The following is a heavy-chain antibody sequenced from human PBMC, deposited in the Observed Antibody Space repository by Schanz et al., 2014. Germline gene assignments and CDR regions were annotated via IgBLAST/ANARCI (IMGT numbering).Heavy chain of an antibody. CDR1: GFTFSTYA. Sequence: EVQLVESGGGLVQPGGSLRLSCAASGFTFSTYAMSWVRQAPGKGLEWVSGISGSGGSTYYADSVKSRFTISRDNSKTTLSLQMNSLRAEDTAVYYCAKGLYYDNTGGGFDYWGQGTLXTVSS. CDR2: ISGSGGST. J-gene: IGHJ4*02. V-gene: IGHV3-23*04. D-gene: IGHD3-16*01. CDR3: AKGLYYDNTGGGFDY.